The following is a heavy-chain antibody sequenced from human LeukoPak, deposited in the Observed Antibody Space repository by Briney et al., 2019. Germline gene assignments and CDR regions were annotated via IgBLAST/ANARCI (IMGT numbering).Heavy chain of an antibody. D-gene: IGHD3-10*01. CDR2: IYTSGST. CDR1: GGSISSGSYY. J-gene: IGHJ4*02. CDR3: AREDTMVRGVISG. Sequence: PSQTLSLTCTVSGGSISSGSYYWSWIRQPAGKGQEWIGRIYTSGSTNYNPSLKSRVTISVDTSKNQFSLKLSSVTAADTAVYYCAREDTMVRGVISGWGQGTLVTVSS. V-gene: IGHV4-61*02.